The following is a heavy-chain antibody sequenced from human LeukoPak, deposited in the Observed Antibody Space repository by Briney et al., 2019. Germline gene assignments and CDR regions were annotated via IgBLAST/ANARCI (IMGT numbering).Heavy chain of an antibody. CDR1: GFTFSSYA. J-gene: IGHJ4*02. Sequence: GGSLRLSCAASGFTFSSYAMSWVRQAPGKGLEWVSAISGSGGSTYYADSVKGRFTISRDNSKNTLYLQMNSLRAEDTAVYYCAREADRDFWSGYYMDYWGQGTLVTVSS. CDR3: AREADRDFWSGYYMDY. D-gene: IGHD3-3*01. CDR2: ISGSGGST. V-gene: IGHV3-23*01.